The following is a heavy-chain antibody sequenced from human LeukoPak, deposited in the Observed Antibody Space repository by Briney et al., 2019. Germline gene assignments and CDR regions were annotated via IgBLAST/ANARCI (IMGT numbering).Heavy chain of an antibody. D-gene: IGHD3-22*01. J-gene: IGHJ4*02. CDR1: GYIFTTYY. CDR3: ARTRYSDSSEYGLDY. V-gene: IGHV1-46*01. CDR2: INPSAGST. Sequence: VASVKVSCKASGYIFTTYYMHWVRQAPGQGLEWMAIINPSAGSTTYAQKFQGRVTMTRDTSTSTVDMELSSLRSEDTAVYYCARTRYSDSSEYGLDYWGQGTLVTVSS.